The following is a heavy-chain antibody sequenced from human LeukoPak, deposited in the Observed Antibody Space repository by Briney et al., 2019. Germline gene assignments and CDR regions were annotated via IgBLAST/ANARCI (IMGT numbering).Heavy chain of an antibody. J-gene: IGHJ4*02. CDR2: ISGTGGSGST. CDR1: GFTFSSYA. Sequence: GGSLRLSCAVSGFTFSSYAMSWVRQAPGKGLEWVSAISGTGGSGSTYYADSVKGRFTISRDNSKNTLYLQMNSLRAEDTAVYYCAKPRCSSTSCSPGYFDYWGQGALVTVSS. CDR3: AKPRCSSTSCSPGYFDY. D-gene: IGHD2-2*01. V-gene: IGHV3-23*01.